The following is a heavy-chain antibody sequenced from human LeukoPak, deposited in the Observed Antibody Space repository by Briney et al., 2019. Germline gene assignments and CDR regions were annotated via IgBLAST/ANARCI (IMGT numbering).Heavy chain of an antibody. D-gene: IGHD3-22*01. V-gene: IGHV3-30*03. Sequence: GGSLRLSCAASRFTFSIFGMHWVRQAPGKGLEWIAVISSDGTNKYYADSVRGRFTISRDNSKDKLYLQMSSLRIEDTAIYYCRAATRYLDYYYDYWGQGPLVTVSS. CDR3: RAATRYLDYYYDY. CDR2: ISSDGTNK. CDR1: RFTFSIFG. J-gene: IGHJ4*02.